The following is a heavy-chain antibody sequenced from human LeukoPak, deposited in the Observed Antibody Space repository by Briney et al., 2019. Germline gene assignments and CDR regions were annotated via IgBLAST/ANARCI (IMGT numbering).Heavy chain of an antibody. CDR1: GYTFTSYG. CDR3: ARDPAYDFWSGYYHYFDY. CDR2: ISAYNGNT. D-gene: IGHD3-3*01. Sequence: ASVKVSCKASGYTFTSYGISWVRQAPGQGLEWMGWISAYNGNTNYAQKLQGRVTMTTDTSTSTAYMELSRLRSDDTAVYYCARDPAYDFWSGYYHYFDYWGQGTLVTVSS. V-gene: IGHV1-18*01. J-gene: IGHJ4*02.